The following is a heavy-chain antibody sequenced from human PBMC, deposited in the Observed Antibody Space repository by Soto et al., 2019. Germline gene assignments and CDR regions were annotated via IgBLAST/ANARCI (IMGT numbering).Heavy chain of an antibody. CDR3: AREGGSNSGYYFDN. CDR2: IIPRGGST. Sequence: ASVKVSCKASGYTFSNNYMHWVRQAPGHGLEWMGIIIPRGGSTSYAQRFQGRVSMTRDTLTSTVYMELSSLRSDDTAVYFCAREGGSNSGYYFDNWGQGTLVTAPQ. D-gene: IGHD3-9*01. J-gene: IGHJ4*02. CDR1: GYTFSNNY. V-gene: IGHV1-46*01.